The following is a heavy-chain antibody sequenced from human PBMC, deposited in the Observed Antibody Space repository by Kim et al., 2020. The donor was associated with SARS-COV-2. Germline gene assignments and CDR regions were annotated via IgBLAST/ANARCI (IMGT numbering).Heavy chain of an antibody. V-gene: IGHV1-69*13. CDR2: IIPIFGTA. CDR3: ARGENCGGDCYHFDY. J-gene: IGHJ4*02. Sequence: SVKVSCKASGGTFSSYAISWVRQAPGQGLEWMGGIIPIFGTANYAQKFQGRVTITADESTSTAYMELSSLRSEDTAVYYCARGENCGGDCYHFDYWGQGTLVTVSS. D-gene: IGHD2-21*02. CDR1: GGTFSSYA.